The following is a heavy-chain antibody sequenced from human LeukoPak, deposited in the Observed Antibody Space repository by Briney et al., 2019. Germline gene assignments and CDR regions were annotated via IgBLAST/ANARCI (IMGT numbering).Heavy chain of an antibody. Sequence: GGSLRLSCAASGFTFSSYAMHWVRQAPGKGLEWVAVISYDGSNKYYADSVKGRFTISRDNSKNTLYLQMNSLRAEDTAVYYCAREPRGYSGYDSVHFDYWGQGTLVTVSS. D-gene: IGHD5-12*01. V-gene: IGHV3-30-3*01. J-gene: IGHJ4*02. CDR2: ISYDGSNK. CDR1: GFTFSSYA. CDR3: AREPRGYSGYDSVHFDY.